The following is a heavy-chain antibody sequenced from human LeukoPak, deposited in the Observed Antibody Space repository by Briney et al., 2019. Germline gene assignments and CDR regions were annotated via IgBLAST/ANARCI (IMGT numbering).Heavy chain of an antibody. V-gene: IGHV4-59*01. CDR2: IYYNGNT. CDR1: DVSISRYY. CDR3: AGLTKGRWELLDY. Sequence: SETLSLTCTVSDVSISRYYWSWIWQPPWKGLEWIAYIYYNGNTNYNPSLKSRVTISLDASKDQFSLTLSSVTAADTAVYYCAGLTKGRWELLDYWGQGTLVTVSS. J-gene: IGHJ4*02. D-gene: IGHD1-26*01.